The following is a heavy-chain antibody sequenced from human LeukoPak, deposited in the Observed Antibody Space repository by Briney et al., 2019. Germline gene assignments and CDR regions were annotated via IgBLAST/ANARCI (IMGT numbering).Heavy chain of an antibody. CDR2: ISGSGGST. CDR1: GFTFSSYA. CDR3: ATGYDSSGSDY. V-gene: IGHV3-23*01. Sequence: GGSLRLSCAASGFTFSSYAMSWVRQAPGKGLEWVSAISGSGGSTYYADSVKGRFTISRDNSKNTLYLQMDSLRAEDTAVYYCATGYDSSGSDYWGQGTPVTVSS. D-gene: IGHD3-22*01. J-gene: IGHJ4*02.